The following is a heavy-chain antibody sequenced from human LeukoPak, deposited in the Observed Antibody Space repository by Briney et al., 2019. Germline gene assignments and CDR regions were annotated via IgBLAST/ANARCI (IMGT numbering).Heavy chain of an antibody. J-gene: IGHJ4*02. CDR1: GGFISGYY. CDR3: ARQLGDRLLFDY. Sequence: SETLSLTCTVSGGFISGYYWSWIRQPPGKGLEWIGHTYYSGSTNYNPSLKSRVTISVDTSKNQFSLKLSSVTAADTAVYYCARQLGDRLLFDYWGQGTLVTVSS. V-gene: IGHV4-59*01. D-gene: IGHD2-21*01. CDR2: TYYSGST.